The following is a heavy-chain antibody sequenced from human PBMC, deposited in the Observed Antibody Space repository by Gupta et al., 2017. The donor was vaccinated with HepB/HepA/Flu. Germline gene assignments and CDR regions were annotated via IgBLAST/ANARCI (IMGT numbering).Heavy chain of an antibody. V-gene: IGHV3-7*01. J-gene: IGHJ6*03. CDR3: ARSPSDFWSGYSHYYYMDV. Sequence: EVQLVESGGGLVQPGGSLRLSCAASGFTFSRYWMSWVRQAPGRGLEWVANIKQDGSEKYYVDSVKGRFTISRDNAKNSLYLQMNSLRAEDTAVYYCARSPSDFWSGYSHYYYMDVWGKGTTVTVSS. CDR1: GFTFSRYW. CDR2: IKQDGSEK. D-gene: IGHD3-3*01.